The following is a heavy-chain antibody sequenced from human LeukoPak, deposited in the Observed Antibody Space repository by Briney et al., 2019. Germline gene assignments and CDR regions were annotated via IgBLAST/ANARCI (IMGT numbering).Heavy chain of an antibody. D-gene: IGHD6-25*01. CDR2: IDSDGSGT. CDR3: ARGGGDHAFDI. V-gene: IGHV3-74*01. CDR1: GFTFNIYW. J-gene: IGHJ3*02. Sequence: GGSLRLSCAASGFTFNIYWTHWVRQAPGKGLVWVSRIDSDGSGTIYADSVKGRFTVSRDNAKNTLYLQMNSLRAEDTAVYYCARGGGDHAFDIWGQGTMVTVSS.